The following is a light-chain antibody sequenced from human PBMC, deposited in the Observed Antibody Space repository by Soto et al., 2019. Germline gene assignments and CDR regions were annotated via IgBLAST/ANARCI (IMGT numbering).Light chain of an antibody. CDR2: AAS. V-gene: IGKV1-27*01. Sequence: DIQMTQSPSSLSASLGDRVTITCRASQGIGSYLAWYQLKPGKVPKLLIYAASTLQSGVPSRFSGSGSGTDFTLTISSLQPEDVATYFCQKYNSAPRTFGQGTKVEI. J-gene: IGKJ1*01. CDR3: QKYNSAPRT. CDR1: QGIGSY.